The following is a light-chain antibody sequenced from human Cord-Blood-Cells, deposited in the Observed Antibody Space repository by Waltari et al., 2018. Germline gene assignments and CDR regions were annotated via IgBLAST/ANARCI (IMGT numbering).Light chain of an antibody. CDR1: QSVRRSY. CDR3: QQYGSSPYT. V-gene: IGKV3-20*01. CDR2: GAS. Sequence: LPQSPGTLSSSPGARLTSSCRSSQSVRRSYLAWYQQKPGLAPRFLIYGASSRATGIPDRFSGSGSGTDFTLTISRLEPEDFAVYYCQQYGSSPYTFGEGTKLEIK. J-gene: IGKJ2*01.